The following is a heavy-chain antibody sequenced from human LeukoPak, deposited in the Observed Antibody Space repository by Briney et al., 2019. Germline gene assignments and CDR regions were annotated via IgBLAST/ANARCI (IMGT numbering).Heavy chain of an antibody. V-gene: IGHV4-4*02. J-gene: IGHJ5*02. Sequence: SETLSLTCAVSGGSISSSNWWSWVRQPPGKGLEWIGVIYHSGSTNYNPSLKSRVTISVDKSKNQFSLKLSSVTAADTAVYYCARVSYYDILTGYSINWFDPWGQGTLVTVSS. D-gene: IGHD3-9*01. CDR1: GGSISSSNW. CDR2: IYHSGST. CDR3: ARVSYYDILTGYSINWFDP.